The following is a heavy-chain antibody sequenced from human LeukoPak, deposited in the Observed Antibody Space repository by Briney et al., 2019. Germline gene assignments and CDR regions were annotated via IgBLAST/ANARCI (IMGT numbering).Heavy chain of an antibody. V-gene: IGHV4-38-2*01. CDR2: IYHSGST. J-gene: IGHJ5*02. Sequence: SETLSLTCAVSGYSISSGYYWGWIRQPPGKGLEWIGSIYHSGSTYYNPSLKSRVTISVDTSKNQFSLKLSSVTAADTAVYYCASRRRDMTTVDNWFGPWGQGTLVTVSS. D-gene: IGHD4-11*01. CDR1: GYSISSGYY. CDR3: ASRRRDMTTVDNWFGP.